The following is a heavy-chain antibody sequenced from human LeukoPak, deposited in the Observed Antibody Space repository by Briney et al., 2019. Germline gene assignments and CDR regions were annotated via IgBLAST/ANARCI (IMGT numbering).Heavy chain of an antibody. V-gene: IGHV1-18*01. CDR3: ARGDYGGGFDY. J-gene: IGHJ4*02. D-gene: IGHD4-23*01. Sequence: ASGKVSCKASGYTFTSYGITWVRQAPGQGLEWMGWISSYNGDTKYAQKVQGRVTVTTDTSTSTAYMELRSLSLDDTAVYYCARGDYGGGFDYWGQGTLVTV. CDR1: GYTFTSYG. CDR2: ISSYNGDT.